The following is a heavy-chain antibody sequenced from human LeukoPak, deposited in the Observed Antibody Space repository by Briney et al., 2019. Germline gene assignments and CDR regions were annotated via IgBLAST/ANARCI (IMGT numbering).Heavy chain of an antibody. D-gene: IGHD1-26*01. Sequence: GGSLRLSCAASGFTFDDYGMSWVRQAPGKGLEWVSRINWNGGSAGYADSVKGRFTISRDNAKNSLYLQMNSLSAEDTALYHCARNTPSGTYFFDYWGQGTLVTVSS. CDR3: ARNTPSGTYFFDY. CDR2: INWNGGSA. V-gene: IGHV3-20*01. CDR1: GFTFDDYG. J-gene: IGHJ4*02.